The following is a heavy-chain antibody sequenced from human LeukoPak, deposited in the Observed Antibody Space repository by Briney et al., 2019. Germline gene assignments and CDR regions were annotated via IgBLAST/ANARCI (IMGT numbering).Heavy chain of an antibody. CDR3: ARRAGEYSHPYDY. CDR1: GFTVSSNS. CDR2: IYRGGNT. Sequence: GGSLRLSCTVSGFTVSSNSMSWVRQAPGKGLEWVSFIYRGGNTHYSDSVKGRFTISRDNSKNNLHLQMNSRRTGDTAVYYCARRAGEYSHPYDYWGQGTLVTVSS. D-gene: IGHD4-17*01. J-gene: IGHJ4*02. V-gene: IGHV3-53*01.